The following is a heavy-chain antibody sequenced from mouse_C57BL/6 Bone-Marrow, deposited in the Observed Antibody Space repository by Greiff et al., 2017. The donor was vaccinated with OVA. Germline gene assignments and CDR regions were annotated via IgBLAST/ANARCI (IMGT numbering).Heavy chain of an antibody. Sequence: EVKLVESGGGLVKPGGSLKLSCAASGFTFSSYAMSWVRQTPEKRLEWVATLSDGGSYTYYPDNVKGRFTLSRNNAKNNLYLQMSHLKSEDTAMYYGERVDDGYCDYWGQGTTLTVSA. CDR1: GFTFSSYA. CDR3: ERVDDGYCDY. D-gene: IGHD2-3*01. J-gene: IGHJ2*01. CDR2: LSDGGSYT. V-gene: IGHV5-4*03.